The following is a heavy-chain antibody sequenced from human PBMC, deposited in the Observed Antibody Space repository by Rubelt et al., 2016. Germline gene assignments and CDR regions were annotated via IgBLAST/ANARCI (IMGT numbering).Heavy chain of an antibody. Sequence: QVQLQESGPGLVKPSETLSLTCTVSGYSISSGYYWGWIRQPPGKGLEWIGSIYHSGSTYYNPSLKSRVTISVDTSKNQFSLKLRSVTAADTAVYYCARDLPWGYGDYGGDYWGQGTLVTVSS. CDR3: ARDLPWGYGDYGGDY. J-gene: IGHJ4*02. CDR2: IYHSGST. CDR1: GYSISSGYY. D-gene: IGHD4-17*01. V-gene: IGHV4-38-2*02.